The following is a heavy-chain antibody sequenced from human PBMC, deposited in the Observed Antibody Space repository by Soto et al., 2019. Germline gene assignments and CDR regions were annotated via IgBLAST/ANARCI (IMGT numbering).Heavy chain of an antibody. CDR1: GGSISSGGYY. J-gene: IGHJ4*02. CDR3: ARVRGGDCLN. CDR2: ISYSGNT. V-gene: IGHV4-31*03. D-gene: IGHD2-21*02. Sequence: QVQLQESGPGLVKPSQTLSLTCTVSGGSISSGGYYGSWIRQHPGKGLEWIGYISYSGNTYYNPSLKSRLTISVDTSKNQFSLKLSSVTAADTAVYYCARVRGGDCLNWGQGTLVTVSS.